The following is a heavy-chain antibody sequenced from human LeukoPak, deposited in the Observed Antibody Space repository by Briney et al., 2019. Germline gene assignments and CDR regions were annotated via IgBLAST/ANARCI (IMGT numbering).Heavy chain of an antibody. CDR3: ARDRALDI. V-gene: IGHV3-21*01. CDR2: FSSSS. Sequence: GGSLRLSCVASGFTFSSYSMHWVRQAPGKGLEWVSSFSSSSSYADSVKSRFTISRDNAKNSLYLQMNSLRAEDTAVYYCARDRALDIWGQGTMVTVSS. CDR1: GFTFSSYS. J-gene: IGHJ3*02.